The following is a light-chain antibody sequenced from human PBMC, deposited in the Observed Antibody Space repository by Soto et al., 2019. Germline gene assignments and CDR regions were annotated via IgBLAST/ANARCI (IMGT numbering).Light chain of an antibody. V-gene: IGLV2-14*01. Sequence: SALTQPASVSGYSGQAITISCTGTSSDVGGYKYVSWYQRHPDKAPKLMIYQVSNRPSGVSNHFSCSNSDHTTSLPISGLQVEDETDYYCSSYTSSSTLYVFGTGTKVTVL. CDR1: SSDVGGYKY. CDR3: SSYTSSSTLYV. CDR2: QVS. J-gene: IGLJ1*01.